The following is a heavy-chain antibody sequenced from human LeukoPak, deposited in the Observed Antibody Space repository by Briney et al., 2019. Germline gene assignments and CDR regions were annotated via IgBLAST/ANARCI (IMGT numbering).Heavy chain of an antibody. CDR2: INHSGST. CDR3: ARGYCSGGSCVTLDY. CDR1: GGSCSGYY. J-gene: IGHJ4*02. D-gene: IGHD2-15*01. V-gene: IGHV4-34*01. Sequence: SELLSLTCAVYGGSCSGYYWSWIRQPPGKGLEWIGEINHSGSTNYNPSLKSRVTISVHTSKNQFSLKLSSVTAADTAVYYCARGYCSGGSCVTLDYWGQGTLVTVSS.